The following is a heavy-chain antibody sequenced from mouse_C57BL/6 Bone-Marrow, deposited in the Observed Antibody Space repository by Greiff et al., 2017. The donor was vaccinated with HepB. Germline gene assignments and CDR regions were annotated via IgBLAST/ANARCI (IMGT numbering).Heavy chain of an antibody. CDR3: ARPGVAY. V-gene: IGHV5-6*01. D-gene: IGHD4-1*01. Sequence: EVQLVESGGDLVKPGGSLKLSCAASGFTFSSYGMSWVRQTPDKRLEWVATISSGGSYTYYPDSVKGRFTISRDNAKNTLYLQKSSLKSEDTAMYYCARPGVAYWGQGTLVTVSA. CDR1: GFTFSSYG. CDR2: ISSGGSYT. J-gene: IGHJ3*01.